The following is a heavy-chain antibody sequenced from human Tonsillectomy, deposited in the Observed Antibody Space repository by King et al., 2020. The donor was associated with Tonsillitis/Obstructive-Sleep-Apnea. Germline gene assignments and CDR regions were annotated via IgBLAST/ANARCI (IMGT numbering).Heavy chain of an antibody. V-gene: IGHV3-64D*06. Sequence: VQLVESGGGLVQPGGSLGLSCSASGFTFSSYSMHWVRQAPGKGLEYVSGINNDGGYPPYADSVKGRFSISRDNSKNTLYLQMNSLRVEDTALYYCVKSLSQGLAPHDCWGRGILVTVSP. CDR3: VKSLSQGLAPHDC. J-gene: IGHJ4*02. D-gene: IGHD3-3*02. CDR2: INNDGGYP. CDR1: GFTFSSYS.